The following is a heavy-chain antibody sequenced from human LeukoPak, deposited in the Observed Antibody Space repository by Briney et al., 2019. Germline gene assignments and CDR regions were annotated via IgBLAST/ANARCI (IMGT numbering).Heavy chain of an antibody. J-gene: IGHJ3*02. Sequence: PSETLSLTCSVSGVSISNYYWTWIRQPPGKGLEWVGYVYYSGNTNYNPSLKSRVTISVDTSKNQFSLKLSSVTAADTAVYYCARGDYDYVWGSYRYDAFDIWGQGTMVTVSS. CDR3: ARGDYDYVWGSYRYDAFDI. V-gene: IGHV4-59*12. D-gene: IGHD3-16*02. CDR1: GVSISNYY. CDR2: VYYSGNT.